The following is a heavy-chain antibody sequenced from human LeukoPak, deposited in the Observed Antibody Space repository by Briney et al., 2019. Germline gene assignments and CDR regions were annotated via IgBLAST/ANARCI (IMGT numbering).Heavy chain of an antibody. Sequence: SETLSLTCAVYGGSFSGYYWSWIRQPPGKGLEWIGEINHSGSTNYNPSLKSRVTISVDTSKNQFSLKLSSVTAADTAVYYCARCGGKNLHLAYYYYYYGMDVWGKGTTVTVSS. CDR1: GGSFSGYY. D-gene: IGHD2/OR15-2a*01. CDR3: ARCGGKNLHLAYYYYYYGMDV. V-gene: IGHV4-34*01. CDR2: INHSGST. J-gene: IGHJ6*04.